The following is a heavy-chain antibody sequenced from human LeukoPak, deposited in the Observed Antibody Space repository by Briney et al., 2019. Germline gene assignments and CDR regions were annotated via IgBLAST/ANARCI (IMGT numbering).Heavy chain of an antibody. J-gene: IGHJ4*01. D-gene: IGHD4-23*01. Sequence: AQPGASLILSCAASGFTFSDYAMSWVRQAPGTGLEWVSLIHKYGGDPSYADSVKGRFTVSRENSKNTLWLQMNSLRADDTAVYYCAKNEGWELPSYYFDYWGHGTLITVSS. CDR2: IHKYGGDP. V-gene: IGHV3-23*03. CDR1: GFTFSDYA. CDR3: AKNEGWELPSYYFDY.